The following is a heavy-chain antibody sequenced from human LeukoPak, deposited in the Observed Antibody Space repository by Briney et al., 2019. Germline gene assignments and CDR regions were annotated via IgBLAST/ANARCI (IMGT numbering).Heavy chain of an antibody. CDR1: GFTFSNYA. J-gene: IGHJ4*02. V-gene: IGHV3-23*01. CDR3: AKGGSYYDDYLDY. D-gene: IGHD1-26*01. CDR2: ISGSGGST. Sequence: GGSLRLSCVVSGFTFSNYALSWVRQAPGKGVEWVSAISGSGGSTYFADSVKGRFTISRDNSKNTVYLQMNSLRAEDTAVYYCAKGGSYYDDYLDYWGKGTLVTVSS.